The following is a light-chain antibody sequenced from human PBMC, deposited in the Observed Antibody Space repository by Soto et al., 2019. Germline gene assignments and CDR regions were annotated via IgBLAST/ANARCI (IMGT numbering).Light chain of an antibody. CDR3: TSYAGSNIWV. CDR2: EVS. Sequence: QSALTQPPSASGSPGQSVTISCTGTSSDVGAYKYVSWYQQYPGKAPKLMIYEVSKRPSGGPDRFSGSKSGNTASLTVSGPQAEDEADYYCTSYAGSNIWVFGGGTKLTVL. J-gene: IGLJ3*02. CDR1: SSDVGAYKY. V-gene: IGLV2-8*01.